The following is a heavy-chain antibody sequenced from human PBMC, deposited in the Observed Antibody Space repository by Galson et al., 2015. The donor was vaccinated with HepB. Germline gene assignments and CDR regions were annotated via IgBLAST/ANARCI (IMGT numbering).Heavy chain of an antibody. CDR3: VRDRGFGVDDY. CDR2: MKTEGFVI. CDR1: GFRFSDYW. D-gene: IGHD3-3*01. J-gene: IGHJ4*02. Sequence: SLRLSCAASGFRFSDYWMSWVRQAPGKGPEWVANMKTEGFVIRYAGSVRGRFTISRDNPKNSMYLQMDSLRVEDTAVYYCVRDRGFGVDDYWGQGTLVTVSS. V-gene: IGHV3-7*03.